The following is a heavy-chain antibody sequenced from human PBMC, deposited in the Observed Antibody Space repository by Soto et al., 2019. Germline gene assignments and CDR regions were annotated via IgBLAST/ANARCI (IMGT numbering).Heavy chain of an antibody. J-gene: IGHJ6*03. CDR3: AKDEVTVTTVYYYYMDV. CDR1: GFTFSSYG. CDR2: ISYDGSNK. D-gene: IGHD4-17*01. V-gene: IGHV3-30*18. Sequence: PGGSLRLSCAASGFTFSSYGMHWVRQAPGKGLEWVAVISYDGSNKYYADSVKGRFTISRDNSKNTLYLQMNSLRAEDTAVYYCAKDEVTVTTVYYYYMDVWGKGTTVTVSS.